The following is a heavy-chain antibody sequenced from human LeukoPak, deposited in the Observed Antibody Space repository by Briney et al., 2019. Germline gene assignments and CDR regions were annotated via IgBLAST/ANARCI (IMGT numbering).Heavy chain of an antibody. CDR2: ISDSGSTI. J-gene: IGHJ5*02. Sequence: PGGSLRLSCAASGFTFSSYEMNWVRQAPGKGLEWVSYISDSGSTIYYADSLKGRFTISRDNAKKSLYLQMNSLRAEDTAVYYCARDAVVTARKPPQPHWFDPWGQGTLVTVSS. D-gene: IGHD2-21*02. CDR1: GFTFSSYE. V-gene: IGHV3-48*03. CDR3: ARDAVVTARKPPQPHWFDP.